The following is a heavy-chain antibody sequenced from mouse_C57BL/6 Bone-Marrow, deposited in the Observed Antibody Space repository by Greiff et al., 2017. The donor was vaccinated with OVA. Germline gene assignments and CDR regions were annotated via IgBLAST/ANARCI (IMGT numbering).Heavy chain of an antibody. CDR3: ARPAYYSDY. V-gene: IGHV1-80*01. J-gene: IGHJ2*01. Sequence: VKLQESGAELMKPGASVKLSCKATGYTFTGYWIEWVKQRPGKGLEWIGQIYPGDGDTNYNGKFKGKATLTADKSSSTAYMQLSSLTSEDSAVYFCARPAYYSDYWGQGTTLTVSS. D-gene: IGHD2-12*01. CDR1: GYTFTGYW. CDR2: IYPGDGDT.